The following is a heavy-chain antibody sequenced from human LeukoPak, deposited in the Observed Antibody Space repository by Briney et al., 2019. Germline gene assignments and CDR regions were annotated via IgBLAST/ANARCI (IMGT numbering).Heavy chain of an antibody. V-gene: IGHV1-24*01. CDR3: ATLSDILTGWGDRGNWFDP. J-gene: IGHJ5*02. CDR1: GYTLTELS. Sequence: ASVKVSCKVSGYTLTELSTHWVRQAPGKGLEWMGGFDPEDGETIYAQKFQGRVTMTEDTSTDTVYMELSSLRSEDTAVYYCATLSDILTGWGDRGNWFDPWGQGTLVTVSS. CDR2: FDPEDGET. D-gene: IGHD3-9*01.